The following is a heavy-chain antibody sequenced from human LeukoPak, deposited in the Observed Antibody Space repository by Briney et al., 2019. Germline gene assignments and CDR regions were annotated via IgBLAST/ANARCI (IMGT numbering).Heavy chain of an antibody. D-gene: IGHD1-14*01. Sequence: GESLNISCEASGYTFINYWINWVRQMPGGGLEWMGRIDPSASQTNYNPSFRGHVTVSVDTSISTAYLQLSSLKASDTAIYYCARRNREKAISLDLWGRGTVVTVSS. V-gene: IGHV5-10-1*01. J-gene: IGHJ2*01. CDR3: ARRNREKAISLDL. CDR2: IDPSASQT. CDR1: GYTFINYW.